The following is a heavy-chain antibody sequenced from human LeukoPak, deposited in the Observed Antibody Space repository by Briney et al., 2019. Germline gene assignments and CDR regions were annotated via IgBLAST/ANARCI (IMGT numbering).Heavy chain of an antibody. V-gene: IGHV4-59*08. D-gene: IGHD2-8*02. CDR1: GGSVSGHF. Sequence: PSETLSLTCAVSGGSVSGHFWSWIRQPPGKGLEWIGFIHSTGSTNYNPSLRSRVTMSIDTSTNQFSLKLTSVIAADTALFYCARYHCPGGICDGFDVWGQRTMVTVSS. CDR2: IHSTGST. CDR3: ARYHCPGGICDGFDV. J-gene: IGHJ3*01.